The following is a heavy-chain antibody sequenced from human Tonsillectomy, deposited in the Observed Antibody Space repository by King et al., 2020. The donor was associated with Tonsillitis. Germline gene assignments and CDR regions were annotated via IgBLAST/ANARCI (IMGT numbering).Heavy chain of an antibody. J-gene: IGHJ4*02. Sequence: QLVPSGTEVKKPGSSVKVSCKASGGAFRSYAISWVRQAPGQGLEWMGGINPAFGTDKYAQGFKGRVTITADKSTATVYLELSSLRYEDTAVYFCATDRLMYYYERSEYPHFAYWGQGTLVTVSS. CDR2: INPAFGTD. D-gene: IGHD3-22*01. CDR1: GGAFRSYA. CDR3: ATDRLMYYYERSEYPHFAY. V-gene: IGHV1-69*14.